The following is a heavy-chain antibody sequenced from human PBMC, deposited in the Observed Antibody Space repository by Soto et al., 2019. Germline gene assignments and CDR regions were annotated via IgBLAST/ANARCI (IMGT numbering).Heavy chain of an antibody. Sequence: LSLTCTVSGGSISSSYYWSWIRQPPGKGLEWIGYIYYSGSTSYNPSLKSRVTIPVDTSKNQFALRLSSVTAADTAVYYCAREVQYWFDPWGQGTLVTVSS. D-gene: IGHD1-1*01. J-gene: IGHJ5*02. CDR3: AREVQYWFDP. CDR2: IYYSGST. CDR1: GGSISSSYY. V-gene: IGHV4-59*01.